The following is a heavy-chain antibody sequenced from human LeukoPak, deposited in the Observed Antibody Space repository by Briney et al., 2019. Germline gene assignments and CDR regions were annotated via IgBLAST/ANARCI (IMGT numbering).Heavy chain of an antibody. CDR1: GFTFSSYS. V-gene: IGHV3-21*01. D-gene: IGHD1-26*01. CDR2: ISSSSSYI. Sequence: PGGSLRLSCAASGFTFSSYSMNWVRQAPGKGLEWVSSISSSSSYIYYADSVKGRFTISRDNAKNSLYLQMKSLRAEDTAVYYCASGWELEYYFDYWGQGTLVTVSS. CDR3: ASGWELEYYFDY. J-gene: IGHJ4*02.